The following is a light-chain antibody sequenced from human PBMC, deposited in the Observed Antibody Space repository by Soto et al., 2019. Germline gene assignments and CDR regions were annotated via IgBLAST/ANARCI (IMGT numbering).Light chain of an antibody. V-gene: IGKV3D-15*01. CDR3: QDSSTSPWP. Sequence: VRTQTQSTLSVSPEERAALSCRASQSVRSNLAWYQQKPGQAPRLLIYGTSFRASGIPDRFRGSGSGTDFTLTISSLEPEDSAVYYCQDSSTSPWPFG. J-gene: IGKJ2*01. CDR2: GTS. CDR1: QSVRSN.